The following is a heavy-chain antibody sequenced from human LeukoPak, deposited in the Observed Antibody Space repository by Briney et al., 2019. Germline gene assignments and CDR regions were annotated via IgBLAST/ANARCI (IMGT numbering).Heavy chain of an antibody. Sequence: SGTLSLTCAVSGDSISSNYKWTWVRQPPGKGLEWIGEIHHSGSTYYNPSLKSRVTISVDTSKNQFSLKLSSVTAADTAVYYCATRGRARDYWGQGTLVTVSS. J-gene: IGHJ4*02. CDR2: IHHSGST. V-gene: IGHV4-4*02. CDR1: GDSISSNYK. CDR3: ATRGRARDY. D-gene: IGHD3-10*01.